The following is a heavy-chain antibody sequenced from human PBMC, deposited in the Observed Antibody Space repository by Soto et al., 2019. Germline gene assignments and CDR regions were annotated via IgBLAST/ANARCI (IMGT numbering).Heavy chain of an antibody. V-gene: IGHV4-59*01. D-gene: IGHD6-19*01. Sequence: SETLSLTCTVSGGSISSYYWSGIRQPPGKGLEWIGYIYYSGSTNYNPSLKSRVTISVDTSKNQFSLKLSSVTAADTAVYYCARASEGSGWSDNWFDPWGQGTLVTVSS. CDR3: ARASEGSGWSDNWFDP. CDR1: GGSISSYY. CDR2: IYYSGST. J-gene: IGHJ5*02.